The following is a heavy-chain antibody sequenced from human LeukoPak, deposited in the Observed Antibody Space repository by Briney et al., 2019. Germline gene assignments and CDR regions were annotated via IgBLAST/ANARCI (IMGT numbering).Heavy chain of an antibody. J-gene: IGHJ5*02. CDR1: GGSISSGGYY. Sequence: SETLSLTCTVSGGSISSGGYYWSWIRQHPGKGLEWIGYIYYSGSTYYNPSVKSRLPISVDTSKHQCSLKLSSVTAADTATDYCAREYSRSNHWFDPWGQGTLVTVSS. D-gene: IGHD6-6*01. CDR2: IYYSGST. V-gene: IGHV4-31*03. CDR3: AREYSRSNHWFDP.